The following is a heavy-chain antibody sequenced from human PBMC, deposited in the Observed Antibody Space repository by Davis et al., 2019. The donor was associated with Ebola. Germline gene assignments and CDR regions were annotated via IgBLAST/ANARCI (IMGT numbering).Heavy chain of an antibody. D-gene: IGHD3-3*01. CDR1: GYTFTSYY. CDR2: INPNSGGT. Sequence: ASVKVSCKASGYTFTSYYMHWVRQAPGQGLEWMGWINPNSGGTNYAQKFQGRVTMTRDTSISTAYLQWSSLKASDTAMYYCARHRPLLRFQIGWFDPWGQGTLVTVSS. CDR3: ARHRPLLRFQIGWFDP. V-gene: IGHV1-2*02. J-gene: IGHJ5*02.